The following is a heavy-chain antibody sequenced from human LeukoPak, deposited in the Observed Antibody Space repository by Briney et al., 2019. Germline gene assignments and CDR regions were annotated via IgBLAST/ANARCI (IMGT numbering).Heavy chain of an antibody. Sequence: PGGSLRLSCAASGFTVSSNYMSWVRQAPGKGLEWVSVIYSGGSTYYADSVKGRFTISRDISKNTLYLQMNSLRAEDTAVYYCARDLRGYIPAAGTGAYYGMDVWGQGTTVTVSS. J-gene: IGHJ6*02. CDR3: ARDLRGYIPAAGTGAYYGMDV. CDR2: IYSGGST. CDR1: GFTVSSNY. D-gene: IGHD6-13*01. V-gene: IGHV3-66*01.